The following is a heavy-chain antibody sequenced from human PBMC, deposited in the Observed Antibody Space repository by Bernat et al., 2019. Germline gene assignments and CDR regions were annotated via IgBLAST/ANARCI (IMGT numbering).Heavy chain of an antibody. D-gene: IGHD2-21*02. CDR3: ARDEGDRDAFDI. Sequence: QVQLVQSGSEVKKPGASVKVSCKASGYTFTAYYMHWVRQAPGQGLEWMGWINPNSGGTNYAQKFQGRVTMTRDTSISTAYMELSSLRSEDTAVYYCARDEGDRDAFDIWGQGTMVTVSS. J-gene: IGHJ3*02. V-gene: IGHV1-2*02. CDR1: GYTFTAYY. CDR2: INPNSGGT.